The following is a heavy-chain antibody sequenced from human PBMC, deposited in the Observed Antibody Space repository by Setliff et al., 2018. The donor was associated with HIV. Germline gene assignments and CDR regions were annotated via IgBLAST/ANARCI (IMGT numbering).Heavy chain of an antibody. V-gene: IGHV4-4*09. Sequence: SETLSLTCSVSGAPITNSYWSWIRQSPGKRLEWIGYVYTSGNTNYNPSLKSRVTISLDTSRNQLSLKLTSVTAADTDVYYCAKARRVADFDYWGQGTLVTVSS. CDR1: GAPITNSY. CDR2: VYTSGNT. J-gene: IGHJ4*02. D-gene: IGHD2-15*01. CDR3: AKARRVADFDY.